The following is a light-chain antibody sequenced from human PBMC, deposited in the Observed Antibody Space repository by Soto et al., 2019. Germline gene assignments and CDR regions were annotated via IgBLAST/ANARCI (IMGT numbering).Light chain of an antibody. CDR1: QSISSW. V-gene: IGKV1-5*03. J-gene: IGKJ1*01. CDR2: KAS. CDR3: QQYNSYPA. Sequence: PSTLSASVGDRVTITCRASQSISSWLAWYQQKPGKAPKLLIYKASSLESGVPSRFSGSGSGTEFTLTISSLQPDDFATYYCQQYNSYPAFGQGTKVDIK.